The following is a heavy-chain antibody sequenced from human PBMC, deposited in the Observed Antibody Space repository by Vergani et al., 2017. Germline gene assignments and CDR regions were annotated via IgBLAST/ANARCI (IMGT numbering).Heavy chain of an antibody. J-gene: IGHJ5*02. CDR1: GYTFTGYY. D-gene: IGHD1-1*01. CDR3: ARAIQQRVDWNDLGWFDP. V-gene: IGHV1-2*04. Sequence: QVQLVQSGAEVKKPGASVKVSCKASGYTFTGYYMHWVRQAPGQGLEWMGGINPNSGGTNYAQKFQGWVTMTRDTSISTDYMELSRLRSDDTAVYYCARAIQQRVDWNDLGWFDPWGQGTLVTVSS. CDR2: INPNSGGT.